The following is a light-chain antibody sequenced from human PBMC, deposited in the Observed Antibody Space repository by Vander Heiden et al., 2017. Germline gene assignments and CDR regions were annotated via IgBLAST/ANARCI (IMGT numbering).Light chain of an antibody. CDR1: PILLHTNGYNS. V-gene: IGKV2-28*01. CDR3: SRALPTPHT. Sequence: DIVMTQSRLSLPVTPGERASISCRASPILLHTNGYNSLDWYLHMPGQSPQLLIYLGSYRASRVPARFSCTGLGSDFTLRLIRVEADDVGVYYCSRALPTPHTFGQGTKLEIK. J-gene: IGKJ2*01. CDR2: LGS.